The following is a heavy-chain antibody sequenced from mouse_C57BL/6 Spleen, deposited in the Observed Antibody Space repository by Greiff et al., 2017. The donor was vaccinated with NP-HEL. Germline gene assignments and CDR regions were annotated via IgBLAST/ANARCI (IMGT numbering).Heavy chain of an antibody. J-gene: IGHJ1*03. CDR2: IHPNSGST. CDR1: GYTFTSYW. Sequence: QVQLQQPGAELVKPGASVKLSCKASGYTFTSYWMHWVKQRPGQGLEWIGMIHPNSGSTNYNEKFKSKATLTVDKSSSTAYMQLSSLTSEDSAVYYCARLNYYGSSYWYFDVWGTGTTVTVSS. V-gene: IGHV1-64*01. CDR3: ARLNYYGSSYWYFDV. D-gene: IGHD1-1*01.